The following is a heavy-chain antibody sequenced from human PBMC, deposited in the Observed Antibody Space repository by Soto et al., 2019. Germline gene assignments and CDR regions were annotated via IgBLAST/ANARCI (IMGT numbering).Heavy chain of an antibody. CDR2: VSGSGGST. J-gene: IGHJ4*02. D-gene: IGHD1-20*01. CDR1: GLTFNSYA. V-gene: IGHV3-23*01. Sequence: GGSLRLACAASGLTFNSYAMSWVRQAPGKGLEWISAVSGSGGSTYYADSVKGRFTISRDNSKDTLYLQMNNLRAEDTAVYYCAKPPDYNWNDYWGQGTLVTVSS. CDR3: AKPPDYNWNDY.